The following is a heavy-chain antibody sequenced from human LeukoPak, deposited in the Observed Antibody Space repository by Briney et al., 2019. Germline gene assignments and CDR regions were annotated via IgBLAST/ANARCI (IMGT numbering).Heavy chain of an antibody. CDR1: GGSFRGYY. CDR2: INHSGST. CDR3: ASRSRYYGDYGAYFDY. Sequence: SETLSLTCAVYGGSFRGYYWSWIRQPPGKGLEWIGEINHSGSTNYNPSLKSRVTISVDTSKNQFSLKLSSVTAADTAVYYCASRSRYYGDYGAYFDYWGQGTLVTVSS. J-gene: IGHJ4*02. D-gene: IGHD4-17*01. V-gene: IGHV4-34*01.